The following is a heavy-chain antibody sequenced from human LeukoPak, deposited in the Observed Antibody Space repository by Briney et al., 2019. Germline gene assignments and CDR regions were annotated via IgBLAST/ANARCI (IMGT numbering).Heavy chain of an antibody. CDR3: ASYQYCGGDCYSLFDAFDI. CDR1: GFTFSSYS. Sequence: KPGGSLRLSCAASGFTFSSYSMNWVRQAPGKGLEWVSSISSSSSYIYYADSVKGRFTISRDNAKNSLYLQMNSLRAEDTAVYYCASYQYCGGDCYSLFDAFDIWGQGTMVTVSS. J-gene: IGHJ3*02. D-gene: IGHD2-21*02. CDR2: ISSSSSYI. V-gene: IGHV3-21*01.